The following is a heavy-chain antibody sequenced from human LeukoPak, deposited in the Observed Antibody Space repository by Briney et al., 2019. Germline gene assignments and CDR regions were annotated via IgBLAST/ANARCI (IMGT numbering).Heavy chain of an antibody. CDR2: INPNSGGT. CDR3: ARGIVVVPAARDFDY. J-gene: IGHJ4*02. D-gene: IGHD2-2*01. Sequence: ASVKVSCKASGYTFTGYYMHWVRQAPGQGLEWMGWINPNSGGTNYAQKFQGRVTMTRDTSISTAYMELSRLRSDDTAVYYCARGIVVVPAARDFDYWGQGTLVTVSS. V-gene: IGHV1-2*02. CDR1: GYTFTGYY.